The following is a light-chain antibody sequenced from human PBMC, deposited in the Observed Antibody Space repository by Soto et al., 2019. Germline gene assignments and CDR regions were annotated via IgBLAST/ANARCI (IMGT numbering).Light chain of an antibody. CDR3: QQSYSTPLT. CDR2: AAS. V-gene: IGKV1-39*01. Sequence: DIQMTPSTSSLSASLGNRVTITFRASQSISSYLNWYQQKPGKAPKLLIYAASSLQSGVPSRFSGSGSGTDFTLTISSLQPEDFATYYCQQSYSTPLTFGGGTKVDIK. J-gene: IGKJ4*01. CDR1: QSISSY.